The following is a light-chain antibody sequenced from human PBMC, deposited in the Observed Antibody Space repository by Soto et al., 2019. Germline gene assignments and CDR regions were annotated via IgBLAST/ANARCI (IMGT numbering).Light chain of an antibody. CDR3: SSYTSSTTLYV. J-gene: IGLJ1*01. CDR1: SIDVGYYDY. Sequence: QSVLTQPASVSGSPGQSITISCTGTSIDVGYYDYVSWYQQHPGKAPKVLIYEVTNRPSGVSDRFSGSKSGNTASLTISGLQAEDEADYYCSSYTSSTTLYVFGTGTKLTVL. V-gene: IGLV2-14*01. CDR2: EVT.